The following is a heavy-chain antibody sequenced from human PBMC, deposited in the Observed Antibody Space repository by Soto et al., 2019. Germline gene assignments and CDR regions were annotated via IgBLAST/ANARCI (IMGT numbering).Heavy chain of an antibody. CDR2: IYYSGST. J-gene: IGHJ4*02. D-gene: IGHD5-18*01. Sequence: SETLSLTCTVSGGSVSSGGYYWRCIGQAPGKGLEWMGYIYYSGSTNYNPSLKSRVTISVDTSKNQCSLKLSSVSAADTAVYYCARTLDTAMGPSDYWGQGTLVTVSS. CDR1: GGSVSSGGYY. CDR3: ARTLDTAMGPSDY. V-gene: IGHV4-61*08.